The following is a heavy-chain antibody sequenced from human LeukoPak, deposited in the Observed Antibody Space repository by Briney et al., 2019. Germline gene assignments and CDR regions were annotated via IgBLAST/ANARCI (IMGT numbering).Heavy chain of an antibody. CDR1: GGSISSYY. CDR3: ARHGTVAGPFQH. Sequence: SETLSLTCTVSGGSISSYYWSWIRQPPWKALEWIGYIYYSGTTNYNPSLKSRVTMSVDTSKNQFSLKLNSTTAADTAVYYCARHGTVAGPFQHWGQGTLVAVSS. CDR2: IYYSGTT. J-gene: IGHJ1*01. D-gene: IGHD2-8*02. V-gene: IGHV4-59*08.